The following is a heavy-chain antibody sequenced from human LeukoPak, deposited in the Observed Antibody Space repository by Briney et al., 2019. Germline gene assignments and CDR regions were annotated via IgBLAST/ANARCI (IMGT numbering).Heavy chain of an antibody. Sequence: PGGSLRLSCAASGIAFSNHWMHWVRQAPGKGLEWVSWINNDGSYAVYADSVGARFTISRDNAKNTLYLQMNSLRPEDTAVYYCARDRPHNWFDPWGQGTLVTVSS. V-gene: IGHV3-74*01. CDR3: ARDRPHNWFDP. CDR2: INNDGSYA. J-gene: IGHJ5*02. CDR1: GIAFSNHW.